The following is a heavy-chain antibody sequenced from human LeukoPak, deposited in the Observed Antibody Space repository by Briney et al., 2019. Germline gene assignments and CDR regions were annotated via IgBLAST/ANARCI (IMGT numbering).Heavy chain of an antibody. Sequence: SETLSLTCAVYGGSFSGYYWSWIRQPPGKGLEWIGEINHSGSTNYNPSLKSRVTISVDTSKNQFSLKLSSVTAADTAVYYCARGGQPDYWGQGTLVTVSS. CDR2: INHSGST. V-gene: IGHV4-34*01. CDR1: GGSFSGYY. CDR3: ARGGQPDY. J-gene: IGHJ4*02.